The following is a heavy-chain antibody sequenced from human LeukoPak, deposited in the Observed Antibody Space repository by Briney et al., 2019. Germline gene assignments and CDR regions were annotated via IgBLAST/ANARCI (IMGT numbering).Heavy chain of an antibody. Sequence: GESLKISCKGSGYSFTNYWIGWVRQMPGKGLEWMGIIYPGDSDTRYSPSFQGQVTISADKSISTAYLQWSSLKASDTAMYYCARPPVGYCSSTSCYFDAFDIWGQGTMVTVSS. V-gene: IGHV5-51*01. J-gene: IGHJ3*02. D-gene: IGHD2-2*01. CDR3: ARPPVGYCSSTSCYFDAFDI. CDR2: IYPGDSDT. CDR1: GYSFTNYW.